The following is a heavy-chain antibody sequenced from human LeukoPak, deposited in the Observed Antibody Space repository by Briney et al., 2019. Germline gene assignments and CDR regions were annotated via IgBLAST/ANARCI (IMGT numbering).Heavy chain of an antibody. CDR1: GFTFSGSA. D-gene: IGHD4-17*01. CDR3: TMTTVHTIPLN. V-gene: IGHV3-73*01. CDR2: IRSKANNYAT. J-gene: IGHJ4*02. Sequence: SGGSLKLSCAASGFTFSGSAMHWVRQASGKGLEWVGRIRSKANNYATSYAASVKGRFTISRDDSKNTAYLQMNSLKTEDTAVYYCTMTTVHTIPLNGGQGTLVTVSS.